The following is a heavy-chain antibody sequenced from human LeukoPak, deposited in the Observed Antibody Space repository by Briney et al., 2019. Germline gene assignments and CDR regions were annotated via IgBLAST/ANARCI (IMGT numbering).Heavy chain of an antibody. D-gene: IGHD6-13*01. J-gene: IGHJ4*02. V-gene: IGHV3-21*01. Sequence: GGSLRLSCAASGFTFSSYSMNWVRQAPGKGLEWVSSISSSSSYIYYADSVKGRFTISRDNSKNTLYLQMNSLRAEDTAVYYCAKERPDSSSWFFFDYWGQGTLVTVSS. CDR3: AKERPDSSSWFFFDY. CDR2: ISSSSSYI. CDR1: GFTFSSYS.